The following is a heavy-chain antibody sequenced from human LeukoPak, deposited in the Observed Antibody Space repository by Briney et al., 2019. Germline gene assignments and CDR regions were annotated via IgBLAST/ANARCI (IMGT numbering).Heavy chain of an antibody. Sequence: PGGSLRLSCGASGFTFSSYFMHWVRQAPGKGLVWVARINEDGSVPDYADSVRGRFTISRENAKSMVWLQMNSLRADDTAAYYCVRDLRSGDYWGQGTLVTVSS. CDR3: VRDLRSGDY. CDR1: GFTFSSYF. J-gene: IGHJ4*02. V-gene: IGHV3-74*01. CDR2: INEDGSVP. D-gene: IGHD3-10*01.